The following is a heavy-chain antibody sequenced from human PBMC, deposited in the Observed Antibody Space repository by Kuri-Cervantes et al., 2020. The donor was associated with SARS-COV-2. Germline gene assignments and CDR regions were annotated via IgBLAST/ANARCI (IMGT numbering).Heavy chain of an antibody. CDR2: VRGKANNYAT. CDR3: TTANLLWFGELLN. J-gene: IGHJ4*02. Sequence: LSLTCEVSGFLFSASAIHWVRQASGKGLEWVGRVRGKANNYATAYAAPVKGRFTISRDDSKNMAYLQMNSLKTEDTAVYYCTTANLLWFGELLNWGQGTLVTVSS. V-gene: IGHV3-73*01. CDR1: GFLFSASA. D-gene: IGHD3-10*01.